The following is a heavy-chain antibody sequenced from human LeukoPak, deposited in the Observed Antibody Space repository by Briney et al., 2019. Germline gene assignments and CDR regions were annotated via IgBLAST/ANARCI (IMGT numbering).Heavy chain of an antibody. D-gene: IGHD4/OR15-4a*01. J-gene: IGHJ4*02. Sequence: SETLSLTCAVYGGSFSGYYWTWIRQPPGKGLEWIGEIYHSGSTSYNPSLKSRVTISVDTSKNQFSLKLTSVTAADTAVYYCARGRYGAYGDYWGQGTLVTVSS. V-gene: IGHV4-34*01. CDR1: GGSFSGYY. CDR3: ARGRYGAYGDY. CDR2: IYHSGST.